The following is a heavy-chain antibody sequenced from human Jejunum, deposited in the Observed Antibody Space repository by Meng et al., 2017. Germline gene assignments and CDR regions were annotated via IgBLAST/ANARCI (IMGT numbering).Heavy chain of an antibody. V-gene: IGHV4-34*01. CDR2: INDSGST. J-gene: IGHJ4*02. CDR1: GGSISDYY. CDR3: ARGNEYSNYGADF. D-gene: IGHD4-11*01. Sequence: QVKLQQWCAGLVKPPETLSLTCAVYGGSISDYYWTWIRQPPGKGLEWIGEINDSGSTNYNPSLKSRVTISVDTSKSQFYLRVSCVTAADTAVYYCARGNEYSNYGADFWGQGTLVTVSS.